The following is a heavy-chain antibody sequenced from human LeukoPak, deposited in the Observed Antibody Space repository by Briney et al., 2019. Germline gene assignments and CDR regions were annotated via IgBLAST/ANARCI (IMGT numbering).Heavy chain of an antibody. CDR1: GFTFSSYS. V-gene: IGHV3-21*01. D-gene: IGHD5/OR15-5a*01. CDR3: AKRMGPSVAATDLDY. CDR2: ISSSSSYI. J-gene: IGHJ4*02. Sequence: GGSLRLSCAASGFTFSSYSMNWVRQAPGKGLEWVSSISSSSSYIYYADSVKGRFTISRDNAKNSLYLQMNSLRAEDTAVYYCAKRMGPSVAATDLDYWGQGTLVTVSS.